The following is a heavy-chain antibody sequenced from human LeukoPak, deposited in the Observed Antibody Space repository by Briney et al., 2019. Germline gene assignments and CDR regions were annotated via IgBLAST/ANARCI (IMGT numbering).Heavy chain of an antibody. J-gene: IGHJ3*02. CDR2: IYHSGST. D-gene: IGHD3-22*01. V-gene: IGHV4-38-2*01. Sequence: PSETLSLTCAVSGYSISSGYYWGRIRQPPGKGLEWIGSIYHSGSTYYNPSLKSRVTISVDTSKNQFSLKLSSVTAADTAVYYCASYHHYYDSSGYYEAAFDIWGQGTMVTVSS. CDR1: GYSISSGYY. CDR3: ASYHHYYDSSGYYEAAFDI.